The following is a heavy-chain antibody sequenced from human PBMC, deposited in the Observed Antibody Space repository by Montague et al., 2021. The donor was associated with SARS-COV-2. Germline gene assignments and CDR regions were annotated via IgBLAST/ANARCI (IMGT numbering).Heavy chain of an antibody. CDR3: ARDRRGMAMAGRAYYYYYMDV. Sequence: SETLSLTCAVYGGSFSGWYWSWVRQPPGKGLEWIGEINRRGNTIYNPSLKSRVTISEDTSKSQFSLKLSSVTAADTAVYYCARDRRGMAMAGRAYYYYYMDVWGKGTTVTVPS. V-gene: IGHV4-34*01. D-gene: IGHD6-19*01. J-gene: IGHJ6*03. CDR1: GGSFSGWY. CDR2: INRRGNT.